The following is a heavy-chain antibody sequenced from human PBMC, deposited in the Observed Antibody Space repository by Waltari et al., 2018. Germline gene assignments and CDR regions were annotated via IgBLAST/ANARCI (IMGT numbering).Heavy chain of an antibody. CDR2: IYSAGST. CDR3: ARDTFYNWYFDL. V-gene: IGHV3-66*01. J-gene: IGHJ2*01. CDR1: GFTVGNNQ. Sequence: EVQLVESGGGLVQPGGSLRLSCAASGFTVGNNQMSWVRQAPGKGLEWVSLIYSAGSTDYADSVKGRFTISRDNSKNTLYLQMNSLRAEDTAVYYCARDTFYNWYFDLWGRGTLVTVSS.